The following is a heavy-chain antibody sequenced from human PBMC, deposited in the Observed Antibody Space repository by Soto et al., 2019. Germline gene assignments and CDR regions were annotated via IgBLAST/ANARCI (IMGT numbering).Heavy chain of an antibody. Sequence: PSETLSLTCTVSGGSISSSSYYWGWIRQPPGKGLEWIGSIFYSGSTYYNPSLKSRVTISVDTSKNQFSLKLSSVTAADTAVYYCASIVVVAATPWNWFDPWGQGTLVTV. CDR1: GGSISSSSYY. V-gene: IGHV4-39*07. D-gene: IGHD2-15*01. CDR3: ASIVVVAATPWNWFDP. J-gene: IGHJ5*02. CDR2: IFYSGST.